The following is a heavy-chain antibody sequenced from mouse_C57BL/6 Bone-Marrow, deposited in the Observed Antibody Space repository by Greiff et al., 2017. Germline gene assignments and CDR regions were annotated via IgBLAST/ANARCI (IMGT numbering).Heavy chain of an antibody. CDR1: GYTFTSYG. V-gene: IGHV1-81*01. J-gene: IGHJ2*01. D-gene: IGHD2-4*01. Sequence: QVHVKQSGAELARPGASVKLSCKASGYTFTSYGISWVKQRTGQGLEWIGEIYPRSGNTYYNEKFKGKATLTADKSSSTAYMELRSLTSEDSAVYFCARWGDYAFFDYWGQGTTLTVSS. CDR2: IYPRSGNT. CDR3: ARWGDYAFFDY.